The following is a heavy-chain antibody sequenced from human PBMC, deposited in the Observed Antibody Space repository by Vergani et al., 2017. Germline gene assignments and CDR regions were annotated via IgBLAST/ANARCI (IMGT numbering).Heavy chain of an antibody. J-gene: IGHJ4*02. Sequence: EVQLVESGGGLVQPGGSLRLSCAASGFTFSSYWMSWVRQAPGKGLEWVANIKQDGSEKFYVDSVKGRFTISRDNAKNSLYLQMNRLRAEDTAVYYSAREGMKYYDFWSGADYWGQGSLVTVSS. D-gene: IGHD3-3*01. CDR2: IKQDGSEK. CDR1: GFTFSSYW. V-gene: IGHV3-7*01. CDR3: AREGMKYYDFWSGADY.